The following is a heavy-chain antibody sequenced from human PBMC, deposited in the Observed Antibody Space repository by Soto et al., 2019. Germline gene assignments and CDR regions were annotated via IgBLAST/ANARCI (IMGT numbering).Heavy chain of an antibody. Sequence: PVGSLRLSCASSGFTFSRYAMHCVRQCPGEGLEWVAVISRDGSSKYSGGSGKGRFTVSRDNSNNTLYLSMTSLRPDDTAVFYCARARNGAVNESINFWCQGTLVTVSS. CDR1: GFTFSRYA. V-gene: IGHV3-30*14. CDR2: ISRDGSSK. CDR3: ARARNGAVNESINF. D-gene: IGHD2-8*01. J-gene: IGHJ4*02.